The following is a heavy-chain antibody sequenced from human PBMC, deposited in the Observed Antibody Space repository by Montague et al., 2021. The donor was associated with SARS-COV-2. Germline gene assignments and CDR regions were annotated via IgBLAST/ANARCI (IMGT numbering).Heavy chain of an antibody. V-gene: IGHV4-4*08. D-gene: IGHD1-26*01. CDR3: ARVFAVGAFDY. J-gene: IGHJ4*02. Sequence: TSYNPSLKSRVSISQDKSKRQFSLDLTSFTAADTAMYFCARVFAVGAFDYWGQGSLVTVS. CDR2: T.